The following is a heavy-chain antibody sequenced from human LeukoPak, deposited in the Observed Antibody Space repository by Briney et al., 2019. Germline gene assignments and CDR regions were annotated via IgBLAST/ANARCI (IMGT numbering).Heavy chain of an antibody. CDR2: ISSSGSTI. Sequence: GGSLRLSCAASGFTFSDYYMSWIRQAPGKGLEWVSYISSSGSTIYYADSVKGRFTISRDNAKNSLYLQMNSLRAEDTAVYYCARDTPPWRADSSGYHPYYFDYWGQGTLVTVSS. CDR3: ARDTPPWRADSSGYHPYYFDY. D-gene: IGHD3-22*01. CDR1: GFTFSDYY. J-gene: IGHJ4*02. V-gene: IGHV3-11*01.